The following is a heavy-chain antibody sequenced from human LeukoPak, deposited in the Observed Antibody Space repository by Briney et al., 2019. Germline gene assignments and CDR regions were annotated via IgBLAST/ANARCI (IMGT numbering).Heavy chain of an antibody. D-gene: IGHD1-26*01. CDR1: EFMFSSFG. V-gene: IGHV3-21*01. J-gene: IGHJ4*02. CDR3: ARGGGAPPDYFDL. CDR2: ISSGSEYI. Sequence: GGSLRLSCAAYEFMFSSFGMNWVRQAPGKGLEWVSSISSGSEYIYYSDSVKGRFTISRDNAEKSLFLQMNSLRAEDTAVYYCARGGGAPPDYFDLWGQGTPVTVSS.